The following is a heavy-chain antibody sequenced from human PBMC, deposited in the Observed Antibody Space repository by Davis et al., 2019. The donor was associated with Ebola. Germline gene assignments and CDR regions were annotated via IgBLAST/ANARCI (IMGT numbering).Heavy chain of an antibody. V-gene: IGHV3-66*01. Sequence: PGGSLRLSCAASGFTVSSNYMSWVRQAPGKGLEWVSVIYSGGSTYYADSVKGRFTISRDNAKNSLYLQMNSLRAEDTAVYYCTRDLELSGGMDVWGQGTTVTVSS. J-gene: IGHJ6*02. CDR3: TRDLELSGGMDV. CDR2: IYSGGST. CDR1: GFTVSSNY. D-gene: IGHD3-16*02.